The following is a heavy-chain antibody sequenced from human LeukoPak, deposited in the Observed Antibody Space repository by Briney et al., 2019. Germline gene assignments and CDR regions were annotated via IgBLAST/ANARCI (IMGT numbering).Heavy chain of an antibody. J-gene: IGHJ3*02. Sequence: SETLSLTCAVYGGSFSGYYWGWIRQPPGKGLGWFGSIYHSGSTYYNPSLKSRVTISVDTSKNQFSLKLSSVTAADTAVYYCARQGYDSTGTGGAFDIWGQGTMVTVSS. CDR2: IYHSGST. D-gene: IGHD3-22*01. CDR3: ARQGYDSTGTGGAFDI. CDR1: GGSFSGYY. V-gene: IGHV4-38-2*01.